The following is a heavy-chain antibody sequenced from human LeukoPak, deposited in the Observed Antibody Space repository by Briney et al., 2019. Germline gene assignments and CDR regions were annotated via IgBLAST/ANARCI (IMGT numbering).Heavy chain of an antibody. D-gene: IGHD3-22*01. V-gene: IGHV3-23*01. Sequence: GGSLRLSCAASGFTFSSYSMNWVRQAPGKGLEWVSAISGSGGSTYYADSVKGRFTISRDNSKNTLYLQMNSLRAEDTAVYYCAKDHSKYYYDSSGYYYGVDYFDYWGQGTLVTVSS. J-gene: IGHJ4*02. CDR3: AKDHSKYYYDSSGYYYGVDYFDY. CDR2: ISGSGGST. CDR1: GFTFSSYS.